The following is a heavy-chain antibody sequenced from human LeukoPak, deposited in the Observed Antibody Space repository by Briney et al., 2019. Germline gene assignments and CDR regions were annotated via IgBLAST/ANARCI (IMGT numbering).Heavy chain of an antibody. CDR1: GFTFSSYS. Sequence: GGSLRLSCAASGFTFSSYSMNWVRQAPGTGLEWVSYISSSSSTIYYADSVKGRFTISRDNSKNTLYLQMNSLRAEDTAVYYCAKNPLPDYDYVWGSFFGGEPQYYFDYWGQGTLVTVSS. J-gene: IGHJ4*02. V-gene: IGHV3-48*01. CDR3: AKNPLPDYDYVWGSFFGGEPQYYFDY. CDR2: ISSSSSTI. D-gene: IGHD3-16*01.